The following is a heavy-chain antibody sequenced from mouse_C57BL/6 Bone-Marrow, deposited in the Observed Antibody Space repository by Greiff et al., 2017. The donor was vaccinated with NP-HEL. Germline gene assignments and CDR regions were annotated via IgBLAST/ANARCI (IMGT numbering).Heavy chain of an antibody. Sequence: DVQLQESGPGLVKPSQSLSLTCSVTGYSITSGYYWNWIRQFPGNKLEWMGYISYDGSNNYNPTLKNRISITRDTSKNQFFLKLNSVTTEDTATYYCAREELYFDYWGQGTTLTVSS. V-gene: IGHV3-6*01. CDR3: AREELYFDY. CDR1: GYSITSGYY. J-gene: IGHJ2*01. CDR2: ISYDGSN.